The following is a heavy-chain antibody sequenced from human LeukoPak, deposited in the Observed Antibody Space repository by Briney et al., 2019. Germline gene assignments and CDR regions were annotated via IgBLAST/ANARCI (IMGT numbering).Heavy chain of an antibody. V-gene: IGHV1-69*13. CDR3: ARGNPRYSSSWCCAFDI. Sequence: SVQVSCQASGGTFSSYAISWVRQAPGQGLEWMGGIIPIFGTANYAQKFQGRVTITADESTSTAYMELSSLRSEDTAVYYCARGNPRYSSSWCCAFDIWGQGTMVTVSS. J-gene: IGHJ3*02. CDR1: GGTFSSYA. D-gene: IGHD6-13*01. CDR2: IIPIFGTA.